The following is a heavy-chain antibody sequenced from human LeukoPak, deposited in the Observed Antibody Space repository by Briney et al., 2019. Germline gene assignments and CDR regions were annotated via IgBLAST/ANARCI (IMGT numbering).Heavy chain of an antibody. CDR1: GFTVSSNY. J-gene: IGHJ6*02. Sequence: GGSLRLSCAASGFTVSSNYKSWVRQAPGKGLEWVSVIYSGGSTYYADSVKGRFTISRDNSKNTLYLQMNSLRAEDTAVYYCARDGSSTSSDVWGQGTTVTVSS. CDR2: IYSGGST. CDR3: ARDGSSTSSDV. D-gene: IGHD2-2*01. V-gene: IGHV3-53*01.